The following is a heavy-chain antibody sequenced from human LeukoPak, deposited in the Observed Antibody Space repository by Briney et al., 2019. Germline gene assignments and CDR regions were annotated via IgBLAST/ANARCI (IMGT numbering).Heavy chain of an antibody. J-gene: IGHJ4*02. CDR1: GFTFSTYA. CDR3: AKGGAVYYFDY. V-gene: IGHV3-30-3*01. D-gene: IGHD1-26*01. CDR2: ISYDGSNT. Sequence: PGGSLRLSCAASGFTFSTYAMHWVRQAPGKGLEWVAVISYDGSNTYSADSVKGRFTISRDNSKNTLFLQMISLRAEDTAVYYCAKGGAVYYFDYWGQGTLVTVSS.